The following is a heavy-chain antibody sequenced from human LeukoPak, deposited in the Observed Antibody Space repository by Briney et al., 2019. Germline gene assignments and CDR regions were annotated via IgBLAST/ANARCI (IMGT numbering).Heavy chain of an antibody. J-gene: IGHJ4*02. V-gene: IGHV1-3*03. D-gene: IGHD6-25*01. Sequence: ASVKVSCKASGYTFTSYAMHWVRQAPGQRLEWMGWINAGNGNTKYSQEFQGRVTITRDTSASTAYMELSSLRSEDMAVYYCARAPTPGQRLPLRYFDYWGQGTLVTVSS. CDR3: ARAPTPGQRLPLRYFDY. CDR2: INAGNGNT. CDR1: GYTFTSYA.